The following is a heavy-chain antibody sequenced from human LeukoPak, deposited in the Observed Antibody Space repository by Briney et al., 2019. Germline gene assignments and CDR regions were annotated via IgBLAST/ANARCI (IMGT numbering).Heavy chain of an antibody. V-gene: IGHV1-2*02. D-gene: IGHD3-3*01. CDR3: VRGLEVDH. J-gene: IGHJ4*02. Sequence: GAAVKVSCKPSRYTFTGYFMHWVRQAPGQGRERVGWINPNRGGTNYAQTFQGRVTMTRDTTLSTDYMELGGLRSADTGVYYCVRGLEVDHWGQGTLVTVSS. CDR2: INPNRGGT. CDR1: RYTFTGYF.